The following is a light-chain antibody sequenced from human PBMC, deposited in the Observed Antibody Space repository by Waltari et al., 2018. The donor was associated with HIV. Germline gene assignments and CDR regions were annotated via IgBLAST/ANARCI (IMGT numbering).Light chain of an antibody. CDR3: QQYHQSPS. J-gene: IGKJ2*01. CDR2: GTS. Sequence: EIVLTQSPGTPSLSPGERDTLPCRASQSLSSKYLAWYQQRPGQAPRLLIYGTSERATDIPDRFSGSGSGTDFTLTITRLEPEDSAVYHCQQYHQSPSFGQGTKLEI. V-gene: IGKV3-20*01. CDR1: QSLSSKY.